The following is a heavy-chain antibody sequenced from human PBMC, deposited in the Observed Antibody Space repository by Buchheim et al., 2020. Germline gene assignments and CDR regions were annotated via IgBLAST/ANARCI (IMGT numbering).Heavy chain of an antibody. V-gene: IGHV3-48*03. Sequence: EVQLVESGGGLVQPGGSLRLSCAASGFTFSSYEMNWVRQAPGKGLEWVSYISSSGSTIYYADSVTGRFTISRDNAKNSLYLQMNSLRAEDTAVYYCARERRDSYNSYYFDYWGQGTL. D-gene: IGHD5-24*01. J-gene: IGHJ4*02. CDR3: ARERRDSYNSYYFDY. CDR2: ISSSGSTI. CDR1: GFTFSSYE.